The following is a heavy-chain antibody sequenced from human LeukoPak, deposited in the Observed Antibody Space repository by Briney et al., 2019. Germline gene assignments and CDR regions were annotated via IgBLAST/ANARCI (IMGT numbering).Heavy chain of an antibody. Sequence: SETLSLTCAVYGGSFSGYYWSWIRQPPGKGLEWIGEINHSRSTNYNPSLKSRGTISVETSKNQFSLKLSSVTAADTAVYYCARGLRFDPWGQGTLVTVSS. J-gene: IGHJ5*02. CDR1: GGSFSGYY. V-gene: IGHV4-34*01. CDR3: ARGLRFDP. CDR2: INHSRST.